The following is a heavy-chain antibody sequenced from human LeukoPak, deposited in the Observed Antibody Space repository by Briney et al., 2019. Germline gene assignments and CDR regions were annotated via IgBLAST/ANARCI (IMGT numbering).Heavy chain of an antibody. Sequence: ASVKVSCKASGYTFTGYYMHWVRQAPGQGLEWMGWINPNSGGTNYAQKFQGWVTMTRDTSISTAYMELSRLRSDDTAVYYCARDKSAIITMVRGVNDAFDIWGQGTMVTVSS. CDR2: INPNSGGT. D-gene: IGHD3-10*01. CDR1: GYTFTGYY. CDR3: ARDKSAIITMVRGVNDAFDI. J-gene: IGHJ3*02. V-gene: IGHV1-2*04.